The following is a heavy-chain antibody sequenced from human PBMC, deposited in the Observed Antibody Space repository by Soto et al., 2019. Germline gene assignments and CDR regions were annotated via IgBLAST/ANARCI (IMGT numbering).Heavy chain of an antibody. J-gene: IGHJ6*02. V-gene: IGHV3-23*01. CDR1: GCTFSSYA. CDR3: AKDDFTAAEYYYYYYGMDV. CDR2: ISGSGGST. D-gene: IGHD6-13*01. Sequence: PGGSLRLSCAASGCTFSSYAMSWVRQAPGKGLEWVSAISGSGGSTYYADSVKGRFTISRDNSKNTLYLQMNSLRAEDTAVYYCAKDDFTAAEYYYYYYGMDVWGQGTTVTVSS.